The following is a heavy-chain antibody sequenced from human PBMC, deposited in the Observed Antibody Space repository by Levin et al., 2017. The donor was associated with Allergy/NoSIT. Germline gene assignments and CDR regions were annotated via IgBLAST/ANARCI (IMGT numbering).Heavy chain of an antibody. D-gene: IGHD2/OR15-2a*01. V-gene: IGHV1-18*01. CDR2: ISAYNGNT. CDR1: GYTFTSYG. J-gene: IGHJ6*03. CDR3: ARVYGRRGYYYMDV. Sequence: ASVKVSCKASGYTFTSYGISWVRQAPGQGLEWMGWISAYNGNTNYAQKLQGRVTMTTDTSTSTAYMELRSLRSDDTAVYYCARVYGRRGYYYMDVWGKGTTVTVSS.